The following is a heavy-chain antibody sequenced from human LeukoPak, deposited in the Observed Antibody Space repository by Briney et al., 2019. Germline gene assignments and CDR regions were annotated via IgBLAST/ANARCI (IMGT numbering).Heavy chain of an antibody. D-gene: IGHD3-3*01. CDR1: GGSISSGSYY. J-gene: IGHJ6*03. V-gene: IGHV4-61*02. CDR3: ARGQPDFGVVCLCVSPVSPGLYYMDV. CDR2: IYTSGST. Sequence: PSETLSLTCTVSGGSISSGSYYWSWIRQPAGKGLEWIGRIYTSGSTNYNPSLKSRVTISVDTSKNQFSPKLSSVTAADTAVYYCARGQPDFGVVCLCVSPVSPGLYYMDVWGKGTTVTVSS.